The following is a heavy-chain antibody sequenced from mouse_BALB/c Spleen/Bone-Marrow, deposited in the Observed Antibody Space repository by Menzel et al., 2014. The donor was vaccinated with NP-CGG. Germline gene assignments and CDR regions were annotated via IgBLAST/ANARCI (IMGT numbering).Heavy chain of an antibody. Sequence: EVQLVESGGGLVQPGGSRKLSCAVAGFTFSSFGMHWVRQAPEKGLEWVAFISSGSTNIYYADTVKGRFTISRDNPKNILFLQMTSLRSEDTAMYYCVTDYGYSMDYWGQGTSVTVSS. J-gene: IGHJ4*01. CDR2: ISSGSTNI. D-gene: IGHD1-1*01. V-gene: IGHV5-17*02. CDR3: VTDYGYSMDY. CDR1: GFTFSSFG.